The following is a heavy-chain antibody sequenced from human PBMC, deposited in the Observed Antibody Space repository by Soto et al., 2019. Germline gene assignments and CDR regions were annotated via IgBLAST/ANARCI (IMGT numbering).Heavy chain of an antibody. CDR3: AGGGGSTWSRGHEY. CDR2: VNGDGSTT. V-gene: IGHV3-74*01. CDR1: GFSFTDHW. Sequence: GGSLRLSCAASGFSFTDHWMHWVRQAPGKGLVWVSRVNGDGSTTTYADSVKGRFTISRDNAKNTLNLQMISLRAEDTAVYYCAGGGGSTWSRGHEYWGQGTLVTVSS. J-gene: IGHJ4*02. D-gene: IGHD6-13*01.